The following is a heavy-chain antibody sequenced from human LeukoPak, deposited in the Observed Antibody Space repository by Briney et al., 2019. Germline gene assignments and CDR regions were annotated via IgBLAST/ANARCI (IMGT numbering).Heavy chain of an antibody. D-gene: IGHD4-17*01. CDR3: ARLRYGNYGPAGTFDI. CDR1: GYSFTSYW. J-gene: IGHJ3*02. Sequence: GESLKISCKGSGYSFTSYWISWVRQMPGKGLEWMGIIYPGDSDTRYSPSFQGQVTISADKSISTAYLQWSSLKASDTAMYYCARLRYGNYGPAGTFDIWGQGTMVTVSS. CDR2: IYPGDSDT. V-gene: IGHV5-51*01.